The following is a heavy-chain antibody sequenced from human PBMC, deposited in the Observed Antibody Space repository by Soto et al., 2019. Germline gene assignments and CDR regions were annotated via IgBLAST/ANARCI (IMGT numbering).Heavy chain of an antibody. J-gene: IGHJ4*02. CDR2: ISSNGGST. D-gene: IGHD2-15*01. Sequence: EVQLVESGECLVQPGGSLRLSCSASGFTFSSYAMHWVRQAPGKGLEYVSAISSNGGSTYYADSVKGRFTISRDNSKNPLYLQMGSLRAEDMAVYYCARGAGWFDYWGQGTLVTVSS. CDR3: ARGAGWFDY. V-gene: IGHV3-64*02. CDR1: GFTFSSYA.